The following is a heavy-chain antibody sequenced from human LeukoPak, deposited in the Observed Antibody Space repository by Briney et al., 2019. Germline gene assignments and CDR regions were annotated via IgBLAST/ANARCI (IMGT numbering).Heavy chain of an antibody. CDR2: ISSSSSYI. V-gene: IGHV3-21*01. CDR3: AREGVPAAVWGRRFDP. J-gene: IGHJ5*02. Sequence: GGSLSLSSTASGFLLSSYTANWVRQAPGKGLEWVSSISSSSSYIYYADSVRAGSPASKTIPKNSLYWQINSLRAEDTAVYYCAREGVPAAVWGRRFDPTGQG. CDR1: GFLLSSYT. D-gene: IGHD2-2*01.